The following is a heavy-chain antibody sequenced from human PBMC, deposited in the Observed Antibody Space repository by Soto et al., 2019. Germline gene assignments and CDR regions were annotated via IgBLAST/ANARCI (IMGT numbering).Heavy chain of an antibody. J-gene: IGHJ4*02. CDR1: GGSINSVDYY. D-gene: IGHD5-12*01. V-gene: IGHV4-30-4*01. CDR2: IYYSGST. CDR3: AVELRGYAYGHGQAH. Sequence: SETLSLTCTVSGGSINSVDYYWIWIRQPPGKGLEWIGYIYYSGSTYYSPSLTSRVTISLDTSKNQFSLNLSSVTAADTAVYYCAVELRGYAYGHGQAHWGQGTLVTVSS.